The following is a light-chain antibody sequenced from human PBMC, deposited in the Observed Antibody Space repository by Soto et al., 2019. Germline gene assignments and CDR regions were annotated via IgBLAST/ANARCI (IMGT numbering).Light chain of an antibody. CDR2: DAS. V-gene: IGKV1-13*02. J-gene: IGKJ4*01. CDR1: QAISST. CDR3: QQFNSYPLT. Sequence: ALQLTQSPSSLSASVGDRVTITCRASQAISSTLAWYHQKPGKAPKLLIYDASSLQSGVPSRFSGSGSGTDFTLTVSSLQPEDFGTYYCQQFNSYPLTFGGGTKVEI.